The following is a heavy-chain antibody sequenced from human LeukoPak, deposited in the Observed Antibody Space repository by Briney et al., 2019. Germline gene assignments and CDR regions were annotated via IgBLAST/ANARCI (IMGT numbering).Heavy chain of an antibody. V-gene: IGHV4-39*01. CDR1: SDSISSSSYY. Sequence: SETLSLTCTVSSDSISSSSYYWGWIRQPPGKGLEWIGSFYYSGTTYDNPSLKSRVTISVDTSKNQFSLKLRSVTAADTAVYYCQAASRFPFFDYWGQGTLVTVSS. CDR2: FYYSGTT. J-gene: IGHJ4*02. CDR3: QAASRFPFFDY. D-gene: IGHD6-6*01.